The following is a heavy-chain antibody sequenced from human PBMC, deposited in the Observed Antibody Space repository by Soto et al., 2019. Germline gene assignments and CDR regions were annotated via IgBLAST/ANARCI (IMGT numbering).Heavy chain of an antibody. CDR2: INPNSGGT. Sequence: ASVKVSCKASGYTFTGYYMHWVRQARGQGLEWMGWINPNSGGTNYAQKFQGWVTMTRDTSISTAYMELSRLRSDDTAVYYCARDGVSSGWYDDYYYGMDVWGQGTTVTSP. J-gene: IGHJ6*02. CDR3: ARDGVSSGWYDDYYYGMDV. V-gene: IGHV1-2*04. CDR1: GYTFTGYY. D-gene: IGHD6-19*01.